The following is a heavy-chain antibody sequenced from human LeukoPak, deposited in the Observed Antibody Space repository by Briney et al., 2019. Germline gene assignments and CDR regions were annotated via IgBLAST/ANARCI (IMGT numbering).Heavy chain of an antibody. V-gene: IGHV1-69*13. CDR1: GGTFSSYA. CDR3: AAHIAAAHFDY. Sequence: SVKVSCKASGGTFSSYAISWVRQAPGQGLEWMGGIIPISGTANYAQKFQGRVTITADESTSTAYMELSSLRSEDTAVYYCAAHIAAAHFDYWGQGTLVTVSS. D-gene: IGHD6-13*01. J-gene: IGHJ4*02. CDR2: IIPISGTA.